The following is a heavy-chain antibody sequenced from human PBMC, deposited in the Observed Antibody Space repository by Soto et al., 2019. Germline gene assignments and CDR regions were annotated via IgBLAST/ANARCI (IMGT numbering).Heavy chain of an antibody. V-gene: IGHV1-69*01. CDR2: IIPTFGTG. Sequence: QVQLVQSGAEVKKPGSSVRVSCKASGGPFGSQVINWVRQAPGQGLEWMGDIIPTFGTGNPARNFQGRVLLTAHESTSTVYMELSSLTPEATGVSFCARDSDSPTNWFGPLGQGTLVTVSS. CDR3: ARDSDSPTNWFGP. CDR1: GGPFGSQV. J-gene: IGHJ5*01.